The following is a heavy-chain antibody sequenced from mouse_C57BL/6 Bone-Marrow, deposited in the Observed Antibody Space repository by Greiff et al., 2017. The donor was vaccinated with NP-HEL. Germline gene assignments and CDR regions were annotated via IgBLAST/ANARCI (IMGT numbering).Heavy chain of an antibody. Sequence: QVQLQQPGAELVRPGTSVKLSCKASGYTFTSYWMHWVKQRPGQGLEWIGVIDPSDSYTNYNQKFKGKATLTVDTSSSTAYMQLSSLTSEDSAVYYCARRDGSLDYWGQGTTLTVSS. V-gene: IGHV1-59*01. CDR2: IDPSDSYT. D-gene: IGHD1-1*01. CDR3: ARRDGSLDY. CDR1: GYTFTSYW. J-gene: IGHJ2*01.